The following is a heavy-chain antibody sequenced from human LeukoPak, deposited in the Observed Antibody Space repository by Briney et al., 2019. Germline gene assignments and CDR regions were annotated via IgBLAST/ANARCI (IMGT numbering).Heavy chain of an antibody. V-gene: IGHV3-33*01. D-gene: IGHD3-10*01. CDR3: ARDRVLWFGELVAFDI. Sequence: GGSLRLSCAASGFTFSSSGMHWVRQAPGKGLEWVAVIWYDGSNKYYAESVKGRFTISRDNSKNTLFLQMNSLRADDTAVYYCARDRVLWFGELVAFDIWGQGTMVTVSS. J-gene: IGHJ3*02. CDR1: GFTFSSSG. CDR2: IWYDGSNK.